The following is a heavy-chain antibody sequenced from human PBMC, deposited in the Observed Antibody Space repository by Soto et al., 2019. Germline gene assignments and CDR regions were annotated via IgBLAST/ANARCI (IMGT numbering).Heavy chain of an antibody. Sequence: GGSLRLSCAASGFTFSSYWMHWVRQAPGKGLVWVSRINGDGSSTTHADSVRGRFTISRDNTKNTLYLQMNSLRDEDTAVYYCTRDAYYDFWSGYSAYYYYYMDVWGKGTTVTVSS. CDR2: INGDGSST. J-gene: IGHJ6*03. V-gene: IGHV3-74*01. CDR3: TRDAYYDFWSGYSAYYYYYMDV. D-gene: IGHD3-3*01. CDR1: GFTFSSYW.